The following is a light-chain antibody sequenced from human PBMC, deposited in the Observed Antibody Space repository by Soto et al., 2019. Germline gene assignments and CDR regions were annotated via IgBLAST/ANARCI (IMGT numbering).Light chain of an antibody. J-gene: IGKJ1*01. Sequence: EIVLTQSPGTLSLSPGERATLSCRASQSVTSDYLAWYQQKPGQAPRLLIYAASSRATGIPDRFSGSGSGTDFTLTISSLEPEDFALYYCQQRSNWPRTFGQGTKVDIK. CDR1: QSVTSDY. CDR2: AAS. CDR3: QQRSNWPRT. V-gene: IGKV3D-20*02.